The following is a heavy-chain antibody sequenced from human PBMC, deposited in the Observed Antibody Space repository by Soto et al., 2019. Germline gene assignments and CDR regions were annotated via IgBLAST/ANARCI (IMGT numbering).Heavy chain of an antibody. CDR3: AKGQVEIVVVVVDYYYMDV. V-gene: IGHV3-23*01. CDR1: GFTFSSYA. Sequence: GGSLRLSCAASGFTFSSYAMSWVRQAPGKGLEWVSAISGSGGSTYYADSVKGRFTISRDNSKNTLYLQMNSLRAEDTAVYYCAKGQVEIVVVVVDYYYMDVWGKGTTVTVSS. CDR2: ISGSGGST. J-gene: IGHJ6*03. D-gene: IGHD2-15*01.